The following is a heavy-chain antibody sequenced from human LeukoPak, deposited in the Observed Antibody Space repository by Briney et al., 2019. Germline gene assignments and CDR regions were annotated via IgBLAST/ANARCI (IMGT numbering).Heavy chain of an antibody. CDR1: GGSFSGYY. CDR2: IDTSGST. D-gene: IGHD6-13*01. Sequence: SETLSLTCAVYGGSFSGYYWSWIRQPAGKGLEWIGRIDTSGSTNYNPSLKSRVTMSVDTSKNQFSLKLSSVTAADTAVYYCARDYEAAAGHYHLYYFDYWGQGTLVTVSS. CDR3: ARDYEAAAGHYHLYYFDY. J-gene: IGHJ4*02. V-gene: IGHV4-4*07.